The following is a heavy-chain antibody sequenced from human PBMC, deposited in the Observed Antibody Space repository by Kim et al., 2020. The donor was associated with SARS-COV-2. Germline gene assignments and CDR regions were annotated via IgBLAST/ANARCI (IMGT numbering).Heavy chain of an antibody. CDR3: ASRRYTGTYYYFDY. CDR2: INSDGGTT. CDR1: GFTFSSYW. Sequence: GGSLRLSCAASGFTFSSYWMHWVRQAPGKGLVWVSRINSDGGTTSYAESVKGRFTISRDNAKSTLYLQMNSLRAEDTAVYYCASRRYTGTYYYFDYWGQGTLVTVSS. J-gene: IGHJ4*02. D-gene: IGHD1-26*01. V-gene: IGHV3-74*01.